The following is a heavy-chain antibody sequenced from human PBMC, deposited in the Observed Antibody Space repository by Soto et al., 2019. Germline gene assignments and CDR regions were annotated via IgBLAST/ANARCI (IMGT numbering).Heavy chain of an antibody. Sequence: EVQLVESGGGLVQPGGSLRLSCAASGFTFSSYEMNWVRQAPGKGLEWVSYISSSGSRTFYADSVKGRFTISRDNAKNSLYLQMDSQRDYDTAVYYCTTEGGESYSNNWGQGTLVIVSS. CDR3: TTEGGESYSNN. D-gene: IGHD2-21*01. J-gene: IGHJ4*02. CDR2: ISSSGSRT. CDR1: GFTFSSYE. V-gene: IGHV3-48*03.